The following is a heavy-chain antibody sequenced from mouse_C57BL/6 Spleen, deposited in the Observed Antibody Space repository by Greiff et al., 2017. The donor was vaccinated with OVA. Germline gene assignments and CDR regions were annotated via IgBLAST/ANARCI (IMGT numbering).Heavy chain of an antibody. D-gene: IGHD2-1*01. CDR1: GYAFSSYW. J-gene: IGHJ2*01. Sequence: QVQLQQSGAELVKPGASVKISCKASGYAFSSYWMNWVKQRPGKGLEWIGQIYPGDGDTNYNGKFKGKATLTADKSSSTAYMQLSSLTSEDSAVYFCARNGKQLYYFDYWGQGTTLTVSS. CDR2: IYPGDGDT. V-gene: IGHV1-80*01. CDR3: ARNGKQLYYFDY.